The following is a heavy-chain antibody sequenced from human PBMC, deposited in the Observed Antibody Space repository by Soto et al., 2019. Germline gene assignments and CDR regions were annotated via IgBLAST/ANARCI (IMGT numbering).Heavy chain of an antibody. J-gene: IGHJ6*03. D-gene: IGHD1-1*01. V-gene: IGHV4-59*01. Sequence: ASEALCLTYTGSGGSPSRYSWGVCRQPPGKGQEWVGNIHYNGNTKYSPSRKSRGGISIDTSKKQFSLKLSSVTAADTAVYYCARSGGDGTWRGGRRHYRYYMAVSGPGTTVTVSS. CDR2: IHYNGNT. CDR3: ARSGGDGTWRGGRRHYRYYMAV. CDR1: GGSPSRYS.